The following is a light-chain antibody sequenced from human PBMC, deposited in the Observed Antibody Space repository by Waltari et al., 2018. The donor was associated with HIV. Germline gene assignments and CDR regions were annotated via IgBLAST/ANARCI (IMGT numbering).Light chain of an antibody. CDR3: AVWDDSLSAQL. Sequence: QSVLTQSPSTSGTPGQRVTISCPGTSSNLESNYFSWFQQVPGTAPKLLIFRNTQRPSGVSDRFSGSVSGTSASLAISGLRSEDEADYYCAVWDDSLSAQLFGGGTKLTVL. CDR1: SSNLESNY. J-gene: IGLJ3*02. CDR2: RNT. V-gene: IGLV1-47*01.